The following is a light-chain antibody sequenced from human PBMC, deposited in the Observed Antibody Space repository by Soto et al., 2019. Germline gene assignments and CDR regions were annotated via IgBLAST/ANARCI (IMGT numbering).Light chain of an antibody. CDR2: GAS. J-gene: IGKJ1*01. Sequence: EIVMTQSPATLSVSPGGRATLSCRASQSVSSNLAWYQQRPGQAPRLLIYGASTKATGIPARCSGSGSGTEFTLTISSLQSEDFGVYYCQLYQNWPQTFGQGTKVEV. CDR1: QSVSSN. V-gene: IGKV3-15*01. CDR3: QLYQNWPQT.